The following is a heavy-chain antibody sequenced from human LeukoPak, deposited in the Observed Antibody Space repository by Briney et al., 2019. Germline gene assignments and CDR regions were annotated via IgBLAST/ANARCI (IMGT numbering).Heavy chain of an antibody. CDR1: GYTFTSYG. CDR3: ARDNSVRDEAWWFNP. V-gene: IGHV1-18*01. CDR2: ISAYNGNT. Sequence: GASVKVSCKASGYTFTSYGISWARQAPGQGLEWMGWISAYNGNTNYAQKLQGRVTMTTDTSTSTDYLELSSLRSEDTAVYYCARDNSVRDEAWWFNPWGQGTLVTVSS. J-gene: IGHJ5*02. D-gene: IGHD5-24*01.